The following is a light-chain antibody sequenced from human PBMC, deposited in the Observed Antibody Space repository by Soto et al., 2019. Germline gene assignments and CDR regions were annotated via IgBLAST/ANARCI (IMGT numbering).Light chain of an antibody. Sequence: ALTQPASVSGSLGQSITISCTGTTSDVGAYNYVSWYQQHPGKAPQLVIYDVTNRPSGVSNRFSGSKSGNTASLTISGLQAEDEADYYCSSYTSSSTLVFGGGTKLTVL. J-gene: IGLJ3*02. V-gene: IGLV2-14*03. CDR3: SSYTSSSTLV. CDR2: DVT. CDR1: TSDVGAYNY.